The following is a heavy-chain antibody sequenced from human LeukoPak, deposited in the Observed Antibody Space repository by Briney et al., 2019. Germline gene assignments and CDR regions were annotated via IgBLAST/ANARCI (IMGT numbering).Heavy chain of an antibody. V-gene: IGHV3-7*01. J-gene: IGHJ3*02. Sequence: PGGSLRLSCAASGFTFSSYWMSWVRQAPGKGLEWVANIKQDGSEKYYVDSVKGRFTISRDNAKNSLYLQMDSLRAEDTAVYYCARETGTMGAAFDIWGQGTIVTVSS. CDR2: IKQDGSEK. CDR1: GFTFSSYW. D-gene: IGHD1/OR15-1a*01. CDR3: ARETGTMGAAFDI.